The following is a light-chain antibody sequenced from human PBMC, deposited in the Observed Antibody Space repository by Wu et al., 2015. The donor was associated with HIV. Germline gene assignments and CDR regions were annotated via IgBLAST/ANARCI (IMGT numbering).Light chain of an antibody. CDR2: ATS. J-gene: IGKJ1*01. CDR3: QQSYSTPWT. Sequence: DIQMTQSSSSLSASVGDRVTITCRASQRMSSYLNWYQQKPGKVPKLLISATSSLQSGVPSRFSGSGSGTDFTLTISSLQPEDFAIYYCQQSYSTPWTFGQGTKVE. V-gene: IGKV1-39*01. CDR1: QRMSSY.